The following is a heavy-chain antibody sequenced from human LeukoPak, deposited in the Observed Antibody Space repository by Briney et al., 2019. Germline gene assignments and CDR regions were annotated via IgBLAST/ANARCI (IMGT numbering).Heavy chain of an antibody. J-gene: IGHJ4*02. V-gene: IGHV3-7*01. CDR2: IKEDGTEK. CDR3: ARDEYYYGSGSYLDY. CDR1: GFTFSSYW. Sequence: GGSLRLSCAASGFTFSSYWMSWVRQAPGKGLEWVANIKEDGTEKYYVDSVKGRFTISRDNAKNSLFLQMNSLRAEDTAVYYCARDEYYYGSGSYLDYWGQGTLVTVSS. D-gene: IGHD3-10*01.